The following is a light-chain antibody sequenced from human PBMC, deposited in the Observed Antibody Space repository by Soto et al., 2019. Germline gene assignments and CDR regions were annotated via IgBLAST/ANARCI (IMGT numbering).Light chain of an antibody. Sequence: SYELTQPPSVSVSPGQTASITCSGDKLGDKYACWYHQKPGQSPVLVIYQDNMRPSGIPERFSGSNSGNTATLTISGTQAMDEADYYCQAWDSTTVVFGGGTKVTVL. V-gene: IGLV3-1*01. CDR3: QAWDSTTVV. J-gene: IGLJ2*01. CDR2: QDN. CDR1: KLGDKY.